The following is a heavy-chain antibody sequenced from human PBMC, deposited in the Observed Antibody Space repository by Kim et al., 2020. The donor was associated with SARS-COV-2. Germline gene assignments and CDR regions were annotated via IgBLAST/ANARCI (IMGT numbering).Heavy chain of an antibody. CDR3: TGGSGSYFGYRLHYYGLDV. V-gene: IGHV3-48*03. Sequence: GGSLRLSCTGSGLSFNSYEMNGVRQAPGKGLELIAYISGSGTTTYYADSVKGRFTITRDNAKNSVILQMNSLRVDDTAVYFCTGGSGSYFGYRLHYYGLDVWGQGTSVTVSS. CDR2: ISGSGTTT. J-gene: IGHJ6*02. CDR1: GLSFNSYE. D-gene: IGHD3-10*01.